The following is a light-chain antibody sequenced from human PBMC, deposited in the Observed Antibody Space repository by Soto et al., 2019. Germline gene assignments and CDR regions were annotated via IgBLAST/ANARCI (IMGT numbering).Light chain of an antibody. CDR3: QQYGRPSRT. V-gene: IGKV3-20*01. Sequence: EIVLTQSPGTLSLSPGERATLSCRASQSVSSYLAWYQQKPGQAPRLLIYGASSRATGIPDRFSGSGSGTDFTLTISRLEPGDFAVYYCQQYGRPSRTFGQGTKVEIK. J-gene: IGKJ1*01. CDR1: QSVSSY. CDR2: GAS.